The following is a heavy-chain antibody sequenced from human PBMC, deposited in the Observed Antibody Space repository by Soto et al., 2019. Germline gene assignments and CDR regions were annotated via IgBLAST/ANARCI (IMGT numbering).Heavy chain of an antibody. CDR2: ISSSSSTI. J-gene: IGHJ5*02. CDR1: GFILSSYS. CDR3: AREGGNLNWFDP. V-gene: IGHV3-48*02. Sequence: EVPLVESGGGLVQPGGSLRLSCAASGFILSSYSMNWVRQAPGKGLEWVSYISSSSSTIYYADSVKGRFTISRDNAKNTLYLQMNSLRDEDTAVYYCAREGGNLNWFDPWGQGTLVTVSS. D-gene: IGHD1-26*01.